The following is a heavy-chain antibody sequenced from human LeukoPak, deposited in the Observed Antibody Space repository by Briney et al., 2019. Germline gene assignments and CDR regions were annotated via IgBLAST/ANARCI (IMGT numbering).Heavy chain of an antibody. J-gene: IGHJ4*02. D-gene: IGHD2-2*01. CDR3: ARDDANCSSTSCSVDY. CDR2: ISSSGSTI. V-gene: IGHV3-48*03. CDR1: GFTFSSYE. Sequence: GGSLRLSCAASGFTFSSYEMNWIRQAPGKGLEWVAYISSSGSTIYYAYSVKGRCTISRHNAKDSSYLQMNSLRAEDTAVYYCARDDANCSSTSCSVDYWGQGTLVTVSS.